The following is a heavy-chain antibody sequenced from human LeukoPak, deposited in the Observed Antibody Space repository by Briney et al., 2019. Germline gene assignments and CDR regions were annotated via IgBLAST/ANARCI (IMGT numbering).Heavy chain of an antibody. CDR2: VSAGGGST. Sequence: GGSLRLSCAASGFTFSTYTMSWVRQAPGKGLEWVSGVSAGGGSTYYADSVKGRFTISRDNAKNTMYLQMNSLRAEDTAVYYCAKDQAAGTPRTFDYWGQGTLVTVSS. CDR3: AKDQAAGTPRTFDY. V-gene: IGHV3-23*01. J-gene: IGHJ4*02. D-gene: IGHD6-13*01. CDR1: GFTFSTYT.